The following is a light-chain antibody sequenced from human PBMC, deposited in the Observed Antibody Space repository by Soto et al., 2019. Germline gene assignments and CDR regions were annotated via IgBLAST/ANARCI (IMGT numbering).Light chain of an antibody. CDR2: GAA. V-gene: IGKV3-15*01. J-gene: IGKJ1*01. CDR3: QQYNNWPPWT. Sequence: EIVLTQSPGTLSLSPGERATLSCRAIQSVSSSYLAWYQQKTGQTPRILIYGAATSATGIPARFSGSGSGTEFTLTISSLQYEDFAVYYCQQYNNWPPWTFGQGTKVDIK. CDR1: QSVSSSY.